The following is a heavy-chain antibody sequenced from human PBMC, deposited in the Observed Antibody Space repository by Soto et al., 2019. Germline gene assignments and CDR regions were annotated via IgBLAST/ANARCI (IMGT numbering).Heavy chain of an antibody. D-gene: IGHD4-17*01. V-gene: IGHV4-4*02. CDR1: ADSTTSGYG. CDR2: THPTGVT. Sequence: SETLSLTCAVSADSTTSGYGWTWVRQPPGMGLEWIGETHPTGVTHHNPSLQSRVAFSIDKSKKQVSLDLTSVTAADTAVYYCAMSGYYRFDFWGQGILVTVSS. CDR3: AMSGYYRFDF. J-gene: IGHJ1*01.